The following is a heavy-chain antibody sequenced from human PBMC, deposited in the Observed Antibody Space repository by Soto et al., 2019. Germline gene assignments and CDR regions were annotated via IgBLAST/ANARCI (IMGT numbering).Heavy chain of an antibody. Sequence: QVQLVESGGGVVQPGRSLRLSCAASGFTFSSYAMHWVRQAPGKGLEWVAVISYDGSNKYYADSVKGRFTISRDNSKNTLYLQMNSLRAEDTAVYYCARDRGSYEWGDYWGQGTLVTVSS. J-gene: IGHJ4*02. CDR3: ARDRGSYEWGDY. CDR1: GFTFSSYA. D-gene: IGHD1-26*01. CDR2: ISYDGSNK. V-gene: IGHV3-30-3*01.